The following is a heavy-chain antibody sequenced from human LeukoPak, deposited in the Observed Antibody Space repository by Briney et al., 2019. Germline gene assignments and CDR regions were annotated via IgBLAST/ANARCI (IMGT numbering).Heavy chain of an antibody. Sequence: SETLSLTCTVSGGSISSSSYYWGWIRQPPGKGLEWIGSIYYSGSTYYNPSLKSRVTISVDTSKNQFSLKLSSVTAADTAVYYCARGYSGYESRFWYFDLWGRGTLVTVSS. V-gene: IGHV4-39*07. CDR2: IYYSGST. CDR3: ARGYSGYESRFWYFDL. CDR1: GGSISSSSYY. D-gene: IGHD5-12*01. J-gene: IGHJ2*01.